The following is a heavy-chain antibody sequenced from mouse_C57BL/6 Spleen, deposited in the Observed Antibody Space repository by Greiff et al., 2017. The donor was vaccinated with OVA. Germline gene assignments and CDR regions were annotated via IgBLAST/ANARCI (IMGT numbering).Heavy chain of an antibody. CDR1: GYSITSGYY. V-gene: IGHV3-6*01. J-gene: IGHJ1*03. CDR2: ISYDGSN. Sequence: ESGPGLVKPSQSLSLTCSVTGYSITSGYYWNWIRQFPGNKLEWMGYISYDGSNNYNPSLKNRISITRDTSKNQFFLTLNSVTTEDTATYYCARGTGWYFDVWGTGTTVTVSS. CDR3: ARGTGWYFDV.